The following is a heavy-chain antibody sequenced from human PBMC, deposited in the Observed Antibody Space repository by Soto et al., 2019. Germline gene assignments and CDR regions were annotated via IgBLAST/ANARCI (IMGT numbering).Heavy chain of an antibody. CDR1: GYRFTNYW. CDR3: ARDYCSGTTRYEFAY. V-gene: IGHV5-51*01. D-gene: IGHD2-2*01. CDR2: IYPGDSDT. J-gene: IGHJ4*02. Sequence: GESLKISCKGSGYRFTNYWIGWVRQMPGKGLERMGIIYPGDSDTRYSPSFQGQVTISADKSINTAYLQWSSLKASDTAMYYCARDYCSGTTRYEFAYWGQGTQVTVSS.